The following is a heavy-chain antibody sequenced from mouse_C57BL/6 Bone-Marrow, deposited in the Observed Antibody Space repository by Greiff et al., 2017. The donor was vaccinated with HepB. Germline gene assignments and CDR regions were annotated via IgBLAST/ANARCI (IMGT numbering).Heavy chain of an antibody. CDR2: INPNNGGT. CDR3: ARGTYLGAY. J-gene: IGHJ3*01. V-gene: IGHV1-18*01. D-gene: IGHD5-5*01. CDR1: GYTFTDYN. Sequence: EVQRVESGPELVKPGASVKIPCKASGYTFTDYNMDWVKQSHGKSLEWIGDINPNNGGTIYNQKFKGKATLTVDKSSSTAYMELRSLTSEDTAVYYCARGTYLGAYWGQGTLVTVSA.